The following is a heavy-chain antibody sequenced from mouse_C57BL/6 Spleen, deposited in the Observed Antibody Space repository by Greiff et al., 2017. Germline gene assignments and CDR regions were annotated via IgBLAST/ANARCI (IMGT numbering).Heavy chain of an antibody. CDR2: IHPNSGST. D-gene: IGHD3-3*01. CDR3: ARAGTGTGCAY. J-gene: IGHJ3*01. Sequence: VQLQQSGAELVKPGASVKLSCKASGYTFTSYWMHWVKQRPGQGLEWIGMIHPNSGSTNYNEKFKSKATLTVDKSSSTAYMQLSSLTYEDTAVYYSARAGTGTGCAYWGAEGLVSVSA. V-gene: IGHV1-64*01. CDR1: GYTFTSYW.